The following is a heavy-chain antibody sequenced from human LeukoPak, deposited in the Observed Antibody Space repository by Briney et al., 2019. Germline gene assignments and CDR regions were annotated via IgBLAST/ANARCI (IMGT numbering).Heavy chain of an antibody. V-gene: IGHV1-46*01. J-gene: IGHJ4*02. D-gene: IGHD5-18*01. CDR3: ARVLGAHRYGSIDH. CDR2: INPSSGST. Sequence: ASVQVSCKASGYTFTTYYMHWVRQAPGQGLEWMGIINPSSGSTSYAQKFQGRVTMTRDTSTSTVYMELSSLRSEDTAIYYCARVLGAHRYGSIDHWGQGTLVTVSS. CDR1: GYTFTTYY.